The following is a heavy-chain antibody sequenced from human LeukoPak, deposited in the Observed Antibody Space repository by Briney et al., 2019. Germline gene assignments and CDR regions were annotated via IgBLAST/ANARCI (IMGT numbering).Heavy chain of an antibody. D-gene: IGHD2-15*01. CDR3: AREAVDAYYFDY. Sequence: GGSLRLSCAASGFTVSTNYMSWVRQAPGKGLEWVSVIYSGGSTYYADSVKGRFTISRDNSKNTLYLQMNSLRAEDTAVYYCAREAVDAYYFDYWGQGTLVTVSS. CDR1: GFTVSTNY. V-gene: IGHV3-53*01. J-gene: IGHJ4*02. CDR2: IYSGGST.